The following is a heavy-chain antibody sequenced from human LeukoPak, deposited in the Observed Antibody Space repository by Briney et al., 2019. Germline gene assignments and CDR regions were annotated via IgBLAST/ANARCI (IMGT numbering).Heavy chain of an antibody. CDR1: GFAFSSYA. CDR2: ISGSGGST. J-gene: IGHJ4*02. CDR3: AKDYYDFWSGVNVN. Sequence: GGSLRLSCAASGFAFSSYAMTWVRQAPGKGLEWVSAISGSGGSTYYADSVKGRFTISRDNSKNTLYLQMSSLRAEDTAVYYCAKDYYDFWSGVNVNWGQGTLVTVSS. V-gene: IGHV3-23*01. D-gene: IGHD3-3*01.